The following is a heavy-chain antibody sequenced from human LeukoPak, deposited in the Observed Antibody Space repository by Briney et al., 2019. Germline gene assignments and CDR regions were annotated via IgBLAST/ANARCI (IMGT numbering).Heavy chain of an antibody. CDR2: ISYDGSNK. D-gene: IGHD3-22*01. J-gene: IGHJ4*02. V-gene: IGHV3-30*18. Sequence: GGSLRLSCEASGFTFSSYGMHWVRQAPGKGLEWVAVISYDGSNKYYADSVKGRFTISRDNSKNTLYLQMNSLRAEDTAVYYCAKDFYYDSSGYYDYWGQGTLVTVSS. CDR3: AKDFYYDSSGYYDY. CDR1: GFTFSSYG.